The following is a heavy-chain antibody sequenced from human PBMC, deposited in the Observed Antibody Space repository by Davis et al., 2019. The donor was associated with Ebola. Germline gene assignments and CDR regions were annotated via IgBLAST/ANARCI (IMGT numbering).Heavy chain of an antibody. Sequence: GESLKISCAASGFTVSSNYMSWVRQAPGKGLEWVSVIYSGGSTYYADSVKGRFTISRDNSKNTLYLQMNSLRAEDTAVYYCARGIHSSGQKGGVFDYWGQGTLVTVSS. D-gene: IGHD3-22*01. J-gene: IGHJ4*02. CDR3: ARGIHSSGQKGGVFDY. CDR1: GFTVSSNY. CDR2: IYSGGST. V-gene: IGHV3-53*01.